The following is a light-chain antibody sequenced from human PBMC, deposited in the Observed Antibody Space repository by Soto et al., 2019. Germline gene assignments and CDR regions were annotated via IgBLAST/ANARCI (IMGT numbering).Light chain of an antibody. J-gene: IGKJ1*01. Sequence: IGVTQSAGTLSLSPGERATLSCRASQSIXNNYSAWYQQKPGQAPRLPXDGASNRATGSPDRLSGSGSGTDFTLPISRLEPEDFAVYYCQQYNSGLWTFGQGTKVDI. V-gene: IGKV3-20*01. CDR2: GAS. CDR1: QSIXNNY. CDR3: QQYNSGLWT.